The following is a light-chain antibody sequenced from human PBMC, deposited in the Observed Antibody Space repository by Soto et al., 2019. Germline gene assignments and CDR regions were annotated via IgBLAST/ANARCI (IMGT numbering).Light chain of an antibody. CDR2: GAS. Sequence: EIVMTQSPATLSVSPGARATLSCRASQSVSTNLAWYQQRPGQPPRVLIYGASTRATGIPARLSGSGYGTEFSLTISSAQSEDFVVYYCQQYHNWPVTFGPGTKVDFK. J-gene: IGKJ3*01. V-gene: IGKV3-15*01. CDR3: QQYHNWPVT. CDR1: QSVSTN.